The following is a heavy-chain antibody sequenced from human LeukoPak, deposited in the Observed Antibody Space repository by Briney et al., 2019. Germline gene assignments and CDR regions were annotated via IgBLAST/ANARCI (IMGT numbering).Heavy chain of an antibody. J-gene: IGHJ4*02. CDR2: VFFTGST. V-gene: IGHV4-59*11. Sequence: SETLSLTCSVSGDSIRSHYWSWIRQPPGKRPEWIGHVFFTGSTTYNPTLEGRVTISIDTSGTQFSLKLTSVTAADTAVYYCARVEWELLGAHLWGQGILLSVSS. D-gene: IGHD1-26*01. CDR1: GDSIRSHY. CDR3: ARVEWELLGAHL.